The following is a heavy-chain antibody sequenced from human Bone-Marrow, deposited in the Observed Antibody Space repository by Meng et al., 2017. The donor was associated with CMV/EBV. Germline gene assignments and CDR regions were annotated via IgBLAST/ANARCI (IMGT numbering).Heavy chain of an antibody. V-gene: IGHV6-1*01. CDR3: ARALAGIDGMDV. J-gene: IGHJ6*02. Sequence: GDRVASNSAAWNWIRQSPSRGLEWLGRTYYRSKWYNDYAVSVKSRITVNPDTSKNQFSLQLNSVTPEDTAVYYCARALAGIDGMDVWGQGTTVTVSS. CDR2: TYYRSKWYN. CDR1: GDRVASNSAA. D-gene: IGHD6-19*01.